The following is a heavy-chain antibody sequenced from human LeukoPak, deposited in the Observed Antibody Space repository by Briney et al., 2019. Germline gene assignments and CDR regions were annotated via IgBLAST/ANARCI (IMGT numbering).Heavy chain of an antibody. V-gene: IGHV4-34*01. Sequence: SETLSLTCAVYGGSFSGYYWSWIRQPPGKGLEWIGEINHSGRTNYNPSLKGRVTISVDTSKNQFSLKLSSVTAADTAVYYGARGIAAHGGYYYYYYYMDVWGKGTTVTVSS. J-gene: IGHJ6*03. D-gene: IGHD6-6*01. CDR3: ARGIAAHGGYYYYYYYMDV. CDR1: GGSFSGYY. CDR2: INHSGRT.